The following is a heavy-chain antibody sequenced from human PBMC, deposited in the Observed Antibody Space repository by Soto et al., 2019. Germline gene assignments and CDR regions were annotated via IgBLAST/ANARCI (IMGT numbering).Heavy chain of an antibody. CDR3: RWLINGDSEVSDF. J-gene: IGHJ3*01. CDR2: TIPVLGVT. D-gene: IGHD2-21*01. Sequence: QVQLVQSGAEVKKPGSSVRVSCKASGVTFRSYTISWVRQAPGQGLEWMGRTIPVLGVTNYAPKFQGRRTIIAVDKTSSVHMELGSPRSEDTATYYSRWLINGDSEVSDFWGQGTMVIVSS. CDR1: GVTFRSYT. V-gene: IGHV1-69*02.